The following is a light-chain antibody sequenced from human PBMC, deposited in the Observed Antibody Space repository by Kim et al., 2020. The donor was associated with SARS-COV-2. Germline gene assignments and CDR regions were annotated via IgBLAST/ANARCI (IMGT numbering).Light chain of an antibody. V-gene: IGKV3-20*01. CDR3: QQYGSSPWT. CDR1: QSVSSSY. CDR2: GAS. Sequence: SPGESAALTCRAGQSVSSSYLAWYQLQPGQAPRLLIYGASNRATGIPDRFSGSGSGTEFTLTISRLEPEDFAVYYCQQYGSSPWTFGQGTKVDIK. J-gene: IGKJ1*01.